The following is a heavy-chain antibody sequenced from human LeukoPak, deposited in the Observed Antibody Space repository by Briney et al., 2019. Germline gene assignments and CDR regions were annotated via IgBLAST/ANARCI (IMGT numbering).Heavy chain of an antibody. Sequence: SETLSLTCAVYGGSSSGYYWSWIRQPPGKGLEWIGEINHSGSTNYNPSLKSRVTISVDTSKNQFSLKLSSVTAADTAVYYCARGRQYCSGGSCYSWFDYWGQGTLVTVSS. CDR3: ARGRQYCSGGSCYSWFDY. D-gene: IGHD2-15*01. J-gene: IGHJ5*01. CDR2: INHSGST. V-gene: IGHV4-34*01. CDR1: GGSSSGYY.